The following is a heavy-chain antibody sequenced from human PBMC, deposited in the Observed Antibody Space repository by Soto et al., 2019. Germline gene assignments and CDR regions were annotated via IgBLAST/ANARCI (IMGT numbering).Heavy chain of an antibody. CDR2: TSGDGSST. D-gene: IGHD1-7*01. CDR1: EFTFRSYW. CDR3: ARSLPGTYGAFDL. J-gene: IGHJ3*01. V-gene: IGHV3-74*01. Sequence: PGGSLRLSCAASEFTFRSYWMHWVRQSPGKGLVWVSRTSGDGSSTNYADSVKGRFTISRDNAKNTVYLQIDSLRAEDTAVYYCARSLPGTYGAFDLWGQGTMVTVSS.